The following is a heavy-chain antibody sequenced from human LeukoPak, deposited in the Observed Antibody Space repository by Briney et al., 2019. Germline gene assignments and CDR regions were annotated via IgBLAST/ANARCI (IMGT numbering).Heavy chain of an antibody. J-gene: IGHJ3*02. V-gene: IGHV4-34*01. CDR3: ARRGTGIVVVPAASLAFDI. CDR2: IYYSGST. D-gene: IGHD2-2*01. CDR1: GGSFSGYY. Sequence: SETLSLTCAVYGGSFSGYYWTWIRQPPGRGLEWIGSIYYSGSTYYNPSLKSRVTISVDTSKNQFSLKLSSVTAADTAVYYCARRGTGIVVVPAASLAFDIWGQGTMVTVSS.